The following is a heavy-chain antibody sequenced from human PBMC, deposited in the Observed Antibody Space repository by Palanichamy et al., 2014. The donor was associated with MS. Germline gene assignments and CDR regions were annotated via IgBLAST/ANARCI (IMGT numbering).Heavy chain of an antibody. D-gene: IGHD3/OR15-3a*01. CDR3: ARFPHMSIFRLVDAFDI. Sequence: QVHLVESGGGVVQPGRSLRLPCGPSAFVFSRYVLHWVRQAPGKGLEWVAAVSYDGTIEYYADSVKGRFTFSRDKSNNTLYLQMSSLRPEDTAVYYCARFPHMSIFRLVDAFDIWGLGTMVTVSS. V-gene: IGHV3-30*04. CDR2: VSYDGTIE. J-gene: IGHJ3*02. CDR1: AFVFSRYV.